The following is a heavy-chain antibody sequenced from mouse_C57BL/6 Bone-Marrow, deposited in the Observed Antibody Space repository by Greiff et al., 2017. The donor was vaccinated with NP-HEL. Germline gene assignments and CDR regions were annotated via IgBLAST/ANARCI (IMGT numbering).Heavy chain of an antibody. CDR3: ARRWLLPYYYAMDY. J-gene: IGHJ4*01. D-gene: IGHD2-3*01. V-gene: IGHV1-55*01. CDR2: IYPGSGST. CDR1: GYTFTSYW. Sequence: QVHVKQSGAELVKPGASVKMSCKASGYTFTSYWITWVKQRPGQGLEWIGDIYPGSGSTNYNEKFKSKATLTVDTSSSTAYMQLSSLTSEDSAVYYCARRWLLPYYYAMDYWGQGTSVTVSS.